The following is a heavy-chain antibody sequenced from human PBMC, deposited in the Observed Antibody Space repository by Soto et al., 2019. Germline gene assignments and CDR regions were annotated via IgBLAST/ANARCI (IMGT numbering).Heavy chain of an antibody. CDR1: GFTFSSYW. D-gene: IGHD3-10*01. CDR3: ARGDSYGSGTALPN. J-gene: IGHJ4*02. V-gene: IGHV3-74*01. CDR2: ISTDGSST. Sequence: EVQLVESGGGLVQPGGSLRLSCAASGFTFSSYWMHWVRQAPGKGLVWVSRISTDGSSTSYADSVKGRVTISRDNAKNPLYLQVDSLRVEDTAVYYCARGDSYGSGTALPNWGQGTLVTVSS.